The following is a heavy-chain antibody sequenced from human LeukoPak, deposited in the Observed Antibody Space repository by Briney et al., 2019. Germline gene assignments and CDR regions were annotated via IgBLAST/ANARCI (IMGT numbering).Heavy chain of an antibody. V-gene: IGHV1-69*06. CDR3: AGGRYVQLWFGDY. D-gene: IGHD5-18*01. J-gene: IGHJ4*02. CDR1: GGTFSSYA. CDR2: IIPIFGTA. Sequence: GASVKVSCKASGGTFSSYAISWVRQAPGQGLEWMGGIIPIFGTANYAQKFQGRVTITADKSTSTAYMELSSLRSVDTAVYYCAGGRYVQLWFGDYWGQGTLVTVSS.